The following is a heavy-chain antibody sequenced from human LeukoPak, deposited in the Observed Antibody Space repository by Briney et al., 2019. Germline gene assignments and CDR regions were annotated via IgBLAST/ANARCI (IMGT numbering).Heavy chain of an antibody. Sequence: ASVKVSCKASGYTFTGYYMHWVRQAPGQGLEWMGWINPNSGGTNYAQKFQGRVTMTRDTSISTAYMELSRLRSDDTAVYYCARDRNAAARNRGNWFDPWGQGTLVTVSS. CDR2: INPNSGGT. D-gene: IGHD6-13*01. CDR1: GYTFTGYY. V-gene: IGHV1-2*02. CDR3: ARDRNAAARNRGNWFDP. J-gene: IGHJ5*02.